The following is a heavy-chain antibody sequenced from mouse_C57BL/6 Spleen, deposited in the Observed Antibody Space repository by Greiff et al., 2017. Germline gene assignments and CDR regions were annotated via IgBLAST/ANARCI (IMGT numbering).Heavy chain of an antibody. J-gene: IGHJ1*03. V-gene: IGHV1-82*01. CDR3: APYYYGSDWYFDV. Sequence: VQLQQSGPELVKPGASVKISCKASGYAFSSSWMNWVKQRPGKGLEWIGRIYPGDGDTNYNGKFKGKATLTADKSSSTAYMQLSSLTSEDSAVYFCAPYYYGSDWYFDVWGTGTTVTVSS. CDR2: IYPGDGDT. D-gene: IGHD1-1*01. CDR1: GYAFSSSW.